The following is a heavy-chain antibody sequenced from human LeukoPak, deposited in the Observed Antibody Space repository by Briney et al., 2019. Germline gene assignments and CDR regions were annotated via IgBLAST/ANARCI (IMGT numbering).Heavy chain of an antibody. Sequence: SETLSLTCTVSGGSISSYYWSWIRQPPGKGLEWIGYIYYSGSTNYSPSLKSRVTISVDTSKNQFSLKLSSVTAADTAVYYCARHGIVVVVAGTTDAFDIWGQGTMVTVSS. V-gene: IGHV4-59*01. J-gene: IGHJ3*02. CDR3: ARHGIVVVVAGTTDAFDI. CDR1: GGSISSYY. CDR2: IYYSGST. D-gene: IGHD2-15*01.